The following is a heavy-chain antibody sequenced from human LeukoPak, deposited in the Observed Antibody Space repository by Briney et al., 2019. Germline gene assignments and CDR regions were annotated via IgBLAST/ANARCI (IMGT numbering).Heavy chain of an antibody. CDR2: ISVDNGDT. Sequence: SVTVSCKTSGYTFANYAITWVRQAPGQGLECMGWISVDNGDTNDAQMLQGRVTMTTDTSTNTAYMELRGLRSDDTAVYYCARANCAGDCYLKHWGQRTPVTVSS. CDR3: ARANCAGDCYLKH. V-gene: IGHV1-18*01. CDR1: GYTFANYA. J-gene: IGHJ4*02. D-gene: IGHD2-21*02.